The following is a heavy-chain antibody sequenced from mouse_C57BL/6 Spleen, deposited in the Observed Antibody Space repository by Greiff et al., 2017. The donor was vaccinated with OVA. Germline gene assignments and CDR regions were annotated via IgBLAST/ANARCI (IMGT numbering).Heavy chain of an antibody. CDR3: ARPIYDGYYVYFDY. CDR1: GYTFTSYW. Sequence: VQLQQSGAELVKPGASVKMSCKASGYTFTSYWITWVKQRPGQGLEWIGDIYPGSGSTNYNEKFKSKTTLTVDTSSSTAYMQLSSLTSEDSAVYYCARPIYDGYYVYFDYWGQGTTLTVSS. V-gene: IGHV1-55*01. D-gene: IGHD2-3*01. J-gene: IGHJ2*01. CDR2: IYPGSGST.